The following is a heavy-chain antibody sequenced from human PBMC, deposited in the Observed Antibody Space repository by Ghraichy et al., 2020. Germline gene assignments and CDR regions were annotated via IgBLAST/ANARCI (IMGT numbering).Heavy chain of an antibody. J-gene: IGHJ4*02. CDR2: ISSVSDAT. CDR3: ARDRTEPNFDY. D-gene: IGHD1-14*01. V-gene: IGHV3-48*02. CDR1: GFSFGGYS. Sequence: GESLNISCAASGFSFGGYSINWVRQAPGKGLEWLSYISSVSDATRYADSVKGRFTISRDNAKNSLYLQMNSLREEDTAVYYCARDRTEPNFDYWAQGTLVAVST.